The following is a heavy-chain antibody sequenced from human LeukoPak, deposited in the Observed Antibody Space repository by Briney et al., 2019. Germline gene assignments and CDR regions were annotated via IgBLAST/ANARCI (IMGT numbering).Heavy chain of an antibody. V-gene: IGHV3-9*01. J-gene: IGHJ6*03. CDR3: AKGLSHYHYYYMDV. Sequence: GGSLRLSCAASGFTFDDYAMHWVRQAPGKGLEWVSGISWNSGSIGYADSVKGRFTISRDNAKNSLYLQMNSLRAEDTALYYCAKGLSHYHYYYMDVWGKGTTVTVSS. CDR1: GFTFDDYA. CDR2: ISWNSGSI.